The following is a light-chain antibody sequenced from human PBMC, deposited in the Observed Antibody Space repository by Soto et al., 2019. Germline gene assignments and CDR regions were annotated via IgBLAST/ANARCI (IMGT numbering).Light chain of an antibody. J-gene: IGKJ4*01. Sequence: EIVLTQSPATLSLSPGERATLSCRASQSLDNYLAWYQHKPGQAPRLLIYDASTRATDIPARFSGSGSGTDFTLTISSLEPEDFAFYYCHQRGHWPSFGGGTKVEIK. CDR2: DAS. V-gene: IGKV3-11*01. CDR3: HQRGHWPS. CDR1: QSLDNY.